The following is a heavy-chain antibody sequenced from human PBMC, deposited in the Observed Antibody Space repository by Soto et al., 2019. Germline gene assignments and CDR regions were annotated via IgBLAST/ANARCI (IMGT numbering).Heavy chain of an antibody. V-gene: IGHV1-8*01. CDR2: MNPNTGNT. CDR1: GYTFANYD. D-gene: IGHD6-13*01. CDR3: ARAVRIAPTGTTTYYFDY. J-gene: IGHJ4*02. Sequence: ASVKVSCKASGYTFANYDINWVRQATGQGLEWMGWMNPNTGNTGYAQNFQGRVTMTRNTSISTAYMELSSLRSDDTAVYHCARAVRIAPTGTTTYYFDYWGQGTLVTVSS.